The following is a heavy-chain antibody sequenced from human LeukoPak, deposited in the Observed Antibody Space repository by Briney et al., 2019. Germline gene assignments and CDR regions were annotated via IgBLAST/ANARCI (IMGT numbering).Heavy chain of an antibody. CDR2: INWSGGST. J-gene: IGHJ4*02. D-gene: IGHD2-2*01. CDR3: ARAPITSPLYFDY. CDR1: GFAFAEHG. Sequence: GGSPRLSCTASGFAFAEHGMSWVRQVPGRGLEWVSGINWSGGSTGYADPLRGRFTISRDNAKNSLYLQMDSLRAEDTALYYCARAPITSPLYFDYWGQGTLVTVSS. V-gene: IGHV3-20*04.